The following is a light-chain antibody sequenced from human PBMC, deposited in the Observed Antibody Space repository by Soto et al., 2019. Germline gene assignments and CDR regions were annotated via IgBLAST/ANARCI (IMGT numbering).Light chain of an antibody. V-gene: IGLV2-14*01. CDR3: SSYTSSTTLTVV. Sequence: QSALTQPASVSGSPGQSITISCTGTSSDVGGYNYVSWYQQHPGKAPKRMIYGVTNRPSGVSNRFSGSKSGNTASLTISGLQAEDEADYYCSSYTSSTTLTVVFGGGTQLTVL. J-gene: IGLJ2*01. CDR1: SSDVGGYNY. CDR2: GVT.